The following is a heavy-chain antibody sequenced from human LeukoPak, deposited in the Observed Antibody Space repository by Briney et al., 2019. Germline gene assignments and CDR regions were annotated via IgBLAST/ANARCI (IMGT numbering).Heavy chain of an antibody. CDR3: ARREHTTSHGASHWYFYMDV. CDR2: NSRRGRAV. CDR1: GFTLTTYS. D-gene: IGHD1-26*01. V-gene: IGHV3-48*04. J-gene: IGHJ6*03. Sequence: HSGGSLRLSCEASGFTLTTYSLNWVRQAPGKGLEWVSYNSRRGRAVNYADSVRGRFTISRDNARNSLYLQMNSLRAEDTAVYYCARREHTTSHGASHWYFYMDVWGTGTTVTVSS.